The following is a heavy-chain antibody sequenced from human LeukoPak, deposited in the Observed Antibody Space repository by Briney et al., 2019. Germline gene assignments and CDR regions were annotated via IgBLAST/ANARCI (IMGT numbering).Heavy chain of an antibody. Sequence: GGSLRLSCAASGFTFSSYWMSWVRQAPGKGLEWVANIKQDGSEKYYVDSVKGRFTISRDNAKNSLYLQMNSLRAEDTAVYYCARADSRFLEWSGGFDYWGQGTLVTVSS. CDR3: ARADSRFLEWSGGFDY. D-gene: IGHD3-3*01. V-gene: IGHV3-7*01. CDR1: GFTFSSYW. J-gene: IGHJ4*02. CDR2: IKQDGSEK.